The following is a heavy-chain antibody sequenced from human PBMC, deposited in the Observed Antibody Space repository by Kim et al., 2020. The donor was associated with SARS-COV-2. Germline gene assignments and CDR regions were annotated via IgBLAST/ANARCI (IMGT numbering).Heavy chain of an antibody. CDR3: ARKDCSGGSCAFDP. Sequence: YAVPVKVRFTISRDNAKNTLYLQMNSLRAEDTALYYCARKDCSGGSCAFDPWGQGTLVTVSS. V-gene: IGHV3-74*01. D-gene: IGHD2-15*01. J-gene: IGHJ5*02.